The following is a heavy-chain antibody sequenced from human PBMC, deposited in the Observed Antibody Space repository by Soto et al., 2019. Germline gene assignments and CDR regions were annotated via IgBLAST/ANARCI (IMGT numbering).Heavy chain of an antibody. V-gene: IGHV4-4*07. CDR2: IYTSGST. CDR1: GGSISSYY. D-gene: IGHD1-26*01. Sequence: XETLSLTCTVSGGSISSYYWSWIRQPAGKGLEWIGRIYTSGSTNYNPSLKSRVTMSVDTSKNQFSLKLSSVTAADTAVYYCARVGGSGSYLNFDYWGQGTLVTVSS. CDR3: ARVGGSGSYLNFDY. J-gene: IGHJ4*02.